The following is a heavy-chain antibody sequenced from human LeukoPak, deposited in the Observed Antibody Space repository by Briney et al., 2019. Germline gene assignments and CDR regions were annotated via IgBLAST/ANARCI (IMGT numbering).Heavy chain of an antibody. V-gene: IGHV3-9*01. D-gene: IGHD3-3*01. J-gene: IGHJ4*02. Sequence: GGSLRLSCAVSGFTFDDYAMHWVRQAPGKGLEWVSGISWNSGDIDYADSVKGRFTISRDNAKNSLFLQMNSLRAEDTALYYCAKDISPIQGQGNYFDYWGQGPLVTVSS. CDR2: ISWNSGDI. CDR3: AKDISPIQGQGNYFDY. CDR1: GFTFDDYA.